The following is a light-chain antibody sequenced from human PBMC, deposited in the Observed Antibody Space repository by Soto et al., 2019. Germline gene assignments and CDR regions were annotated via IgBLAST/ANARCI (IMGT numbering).Light chain of an antibody. CDR2: EVS. Sequence: QSVLTQPASVSGSPGQSITISCTGTSSDVGGYNYVSWYQQHPGKAPKLMIYEVSNRPSGVSNRFSGSRSGNTASLTISGLQTEDGADYYCCSYAGSPFYVFGIGTKVTVL. J-gene: IGLJ1*01. CDR1: SSDVGGYNY. CDR3: CSYAGSPFYV. V-gene: IGLV2-14*01.